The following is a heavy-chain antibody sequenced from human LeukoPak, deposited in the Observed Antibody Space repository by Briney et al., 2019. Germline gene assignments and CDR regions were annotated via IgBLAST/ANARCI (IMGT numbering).Heavy chain of an antibody. V-gene: IGHV1-8*01. J-gene: IGHJ6*03. CDR2: MNPNSGNT. CDR1: GYTFTSYD. Sequence: ASVKVSCKASGYTFTSYDINWVRQATGQGLEWMGWMNPNSGNTGYAQKFQGRVTMTRNTSISTAYMELSSLRSEDTAVYYCASNSKLGGEGNTHRWSYYYYYMDVWGKGTTVTISS. CDR3: ASNSKLGGEGNTHRWSYYYYYMDV. D-gene: IGHD3-10*01.